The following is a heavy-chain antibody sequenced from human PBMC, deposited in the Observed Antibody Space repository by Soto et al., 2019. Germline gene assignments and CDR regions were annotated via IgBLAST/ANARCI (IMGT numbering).Heavy chain of an antibody. D-gene: IGHD5-12*01. CDR2: IYYSGST. J-gene: IGHJ4*02. CDR3: ARVIVATIRYFDY. V-gene: IGHV4-30-4*01. CDR1: GGSISSGDYY. Sequence: QVQLQESGPGLVKPSQTLSLTCTVSGGSISSGDYYWSWIRQPPGKGLEWIGYIYYSGSTYYNPSLKSRVTISVDTSNNPFSLKLSSVTAADTAVYYCARVIVATIRYFDYWGQGTLVTVSS.